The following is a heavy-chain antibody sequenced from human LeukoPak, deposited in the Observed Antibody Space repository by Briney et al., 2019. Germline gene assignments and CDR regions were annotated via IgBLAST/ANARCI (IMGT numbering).Heavy chain of an antibody. J-gene: IGHJ4*02. CDR3: AKDVIKGSPLWVDYFDY. Sequence: GGSLRLSCAASGYTFSSSAMSWVRQVPGKGLEWVSGISASGGSTYYADSVRGRFTISRDNSKNTLYLQMNSLRVEDTAVYYCAKDVIKGSPLWVDYFDYWGQGTLVTVSS. D-gene: IGHD5-18*01. CDR2: ISASGGST. V-gene: IGHV3-23*01. CDR1: GYTFSSSA.